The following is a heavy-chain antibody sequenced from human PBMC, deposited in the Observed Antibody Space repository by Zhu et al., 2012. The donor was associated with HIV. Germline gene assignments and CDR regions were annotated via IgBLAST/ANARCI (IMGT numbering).Heavy chain of an antibody. V-gene: IGHV4-38-2*01. Sequence: QVQLQESGPGLVKPSETLSLTCAVSGYSISSGYYWGWIRQPPGKGLEWIGSIYHSGSTNYNPSLKSRVTISVDTSKNQFSLKLSSVTAADTAVYYCARGVRAYYDILTGYFITYYFDYWGQGALGHRLL. CDR1: GYSISSGYY. CDR2: IYHSGST. J-gene: IGHJ4*02. D-gene: IGHD3-9*01. CDR3: ARGVRAYYDILTGYFITYYFDY.